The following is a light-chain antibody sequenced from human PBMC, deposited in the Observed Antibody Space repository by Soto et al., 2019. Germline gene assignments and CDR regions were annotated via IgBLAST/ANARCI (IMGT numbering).Light chain of an antibody. V-gene: IGKV3-20*01. CDR1: QSVSSSY. J-gene: IGKJ1*01. CDR2: GAS. Sequence: EIVLTQSPGTLSLSPGERATLSCRASQSVSSSYLAWYQQKPGQAPRPLSYGASSRAIGIPDRFSASGSGTDFTLTISRLEPEDCAVYYCQQYGSSPWKFGQGTKVEIK. CDR3: QQYGSSPWK.